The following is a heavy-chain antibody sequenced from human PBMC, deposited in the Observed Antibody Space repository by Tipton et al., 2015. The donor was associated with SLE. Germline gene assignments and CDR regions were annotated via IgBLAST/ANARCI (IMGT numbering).Heavy chain of an antibody. V-gene: IGHV4-38-2*01. J-gene: IGHJ6*03. CDR1: GYSISSGYY. CDR2: IYSSGST. Sequence: TLSLTCAVSGYSISSGYYWTWIRQPPGKGLEWIGYIYSSGSTTYTPPLKSRIAISVVTSTMQFSLRLTSVTAADTAVYYCGGGNYFDYYMDVWGKGTTVTVSS. CDR3: GGGNYFDYYMDV. D-gene: IGHD3-22*01.